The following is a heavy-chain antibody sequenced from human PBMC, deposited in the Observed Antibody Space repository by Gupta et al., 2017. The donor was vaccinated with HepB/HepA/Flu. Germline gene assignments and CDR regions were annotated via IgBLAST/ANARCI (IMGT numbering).Heavy chain of an antibody. Sequence: QVQLQQWGAGLLKPSETLSLTCAIYGGSFSGYYWSWIRQPPGKGLEWIGEINHSGSTNYNPSLKSRVTISVDTSKNQFSLKLSSVTAADTAVYYCARGGYDFWSGYYYYYMDVWGKGTTVTVSS. J-gene: IGHJ6*03. D-gene: IGHD3-3*01. CDR3: ARGGYDFWSGYYYYYMDV. CDR1: GGSFSGYY. CDR2: INHSGST. V-gene: IGHV4-34*01.